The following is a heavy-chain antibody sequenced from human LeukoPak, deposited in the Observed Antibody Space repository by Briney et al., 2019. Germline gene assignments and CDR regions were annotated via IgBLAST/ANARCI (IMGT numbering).Heavy chain of an antibody. CDR2: IIPILGIA. Sequence: SVKVSCKASGGTFSSYAISWVRQAPGQGLEWMGRIIPILGIANYAQKFQGRVTITADKSTSTAYMELSSLRSEDTAVYYCARNAVTTLTYYFDYWGQGTLVTVSS. J-gene: IGHJ4*02. D-gene: IGHD4-17*01. V-gene: IGHV1-69*04. CDR1: GGTFSSYA. CDR3: ARNAVTTLTYYFDY.